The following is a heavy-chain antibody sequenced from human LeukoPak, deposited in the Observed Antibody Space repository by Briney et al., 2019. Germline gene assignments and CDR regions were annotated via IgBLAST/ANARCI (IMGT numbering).Heavy chain of an antibody. V-gene: IGHV5-51*01. CDR1: GYSFNTYW. D-gene: IGHD5-24*01. Sequence: GESLKISCKGSGYSFNTYWIGWVRQMPGKGLEWMGIIYPGDSDTRYSPSFQGQVTISADKSINTAYLQWSSLKASDTAMYYCARHGEMATIAFDPWGQGTLVTVSS. CDR3: ARHGEMATIAFDP. CDR2: IYPGDSDT. J-gene: IGHJ5*02.